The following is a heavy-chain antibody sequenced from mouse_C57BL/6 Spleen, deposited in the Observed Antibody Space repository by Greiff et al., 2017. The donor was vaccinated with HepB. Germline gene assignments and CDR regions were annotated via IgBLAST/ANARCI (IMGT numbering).Heavy chain of an antibody. D-gene: IGHD2-3*01. J-gene: IGHJ3*01. CDR2: IDPSDSYT. CDR1: GYTFTSYW. Sequence: VQLQQPGAELVMPGASVKLSCKASGYTFTSYWMHWVKQRPGQGLEWIGEIDPSDSYTNYNQKFKGKSTLTVDKSSSTAYMQLSSLTSEDSAVYYCARREGYYPWFAYWGQGTLVTVSA. V-gene: IGHV1-69*01. CDR3: ARREGYYPWFAY.